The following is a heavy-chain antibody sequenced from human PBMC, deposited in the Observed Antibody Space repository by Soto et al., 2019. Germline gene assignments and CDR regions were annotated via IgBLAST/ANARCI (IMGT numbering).Heavy chain of an antibody. J-gene: IGHJ6*03. Sequence: SETLSLTCAVYGGSFSGYYWSWIRQPPGKGLEWIGEINHSGSTNYNPSLKSRVTISVDTSKNQFSLKLSSVTAADTAVYYCARVAIVVVVAEVYYYYMDVWGKGTTVTVSS. CDR3: ARVAIVVVVAEVYYYYMDV. V-gene: IGHV4-34*01. CDR2: INHSGST. D-gene: IGHD2-15*01. CDR1: GGSFSGYY.